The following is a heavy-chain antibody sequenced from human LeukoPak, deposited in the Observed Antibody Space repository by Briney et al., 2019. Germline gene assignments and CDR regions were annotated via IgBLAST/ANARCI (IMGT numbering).Heavy chain of an antibody. CDR3: ARAYSGSYPPYYFDY. CDR1: GFTFSSYS. V-gene: IGHV3-48*04. D-gene: IGHD1-26*01. J-gene: IGHJ4*02. Sequence: GGSLRLSCAASGFTFSSYSMNWVRQALGKGLEWVSYISSGSSTKYYADSVKGRFTISRDNAENSLYLQMNSLRAEDTAVYYCARAYSGSYPPYYFDYWGQGTLVTVSS. CDR2: ISSGSSTK.